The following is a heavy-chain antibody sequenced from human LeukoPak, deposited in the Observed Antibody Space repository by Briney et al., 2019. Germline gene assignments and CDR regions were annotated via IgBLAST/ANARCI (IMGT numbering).Heavy chain of an antibody. Sequence: GGPLRLSCAASGFTFSSYAMSWVRQAPGEGLEWVSSLDESGSATYYADSVKGRFTISRDDSKNTLYLQMDSLRAEDTAVYHCAKKGSLVSPGNYFDYWGQGTLVTVSS. CDR3: AKKGSLVSPGNYFDY. J-gene: IGHJ4*02. CDR1: GFTFSSYA. CDR2: LDESGSAT. D-gene: IGHD2-2*01. V-gene: IGHV3-23*05.